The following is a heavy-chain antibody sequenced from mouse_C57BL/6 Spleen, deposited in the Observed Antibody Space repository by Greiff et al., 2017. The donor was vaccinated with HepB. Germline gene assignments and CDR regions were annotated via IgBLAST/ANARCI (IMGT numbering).Heavy chain of an antibody. Sequence: QVHVKQPGAELVKPGASVKMSCKASGYTFTSYWITWVKQRPGQGLEWIGDIYPGSGSTNYNEKFKSKATLTVDTSSSTAYMQLSSLTSEDSAVYYCARSRPGYYAMDYWGQGTSVTVSS. CDR1: GYTFTSYW. CDR2: IYPGSGST. CDR3: ARSRPGYYAMDY. J-gene: IGHJ4*01. V-gene: IGHV1-55*01.